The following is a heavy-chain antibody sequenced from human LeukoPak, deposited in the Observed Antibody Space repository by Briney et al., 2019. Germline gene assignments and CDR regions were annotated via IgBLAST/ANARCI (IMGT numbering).Heavy chain of an antibody. J-gene: IGHJ4*02. D-gene: IGHD1-26*01. CDR3: AREDSGSYPYFDY. CDR1: GYTFTSYY. CDR2: INPSGGST. V-gene: IGHV1-46*01. Sequence: PGGSLRLSCAASGYTFTSYYMHWVRQAPGEGLEWMGIINPSGGSTNYAQKFQGRVTTTRDTSTSTVYMELSSLKSEDTAVYYCAREDSGSYPYFDYWGQGTLVTVSS.